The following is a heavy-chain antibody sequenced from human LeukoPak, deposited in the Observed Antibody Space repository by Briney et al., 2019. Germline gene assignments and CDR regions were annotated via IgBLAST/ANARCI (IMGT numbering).Heavy chain of an antibody. CDR1: GYTFTSYG. V-gene: IGHV1-18*01. Sequence: ASVKVSCKASGYTFTSYGISWVRQAPGQGLEWMGWISAYNGNTNYAQKLQGRVTMTTDTSTSTAYMELRSLRSDDTAVYYCARVPEYYYDSSGYSYFQHWGQGTLVTVSS. CDR3: ARVPEYYYDSSGYSYFQH. CDR2: ISAYNGNT. J-gene: IGHJ1*01. D-gene: IGHD3-22*01.